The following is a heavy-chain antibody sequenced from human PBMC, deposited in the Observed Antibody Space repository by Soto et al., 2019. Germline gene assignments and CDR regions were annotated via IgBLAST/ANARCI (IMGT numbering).Heavy chain of an antibody. CDR1: GFSLSNARMG. D-gene: IGHD4-17*01. CDR3: ARISTGSGNWFDP. J-gene: IGHJ5*02. Sequence: ESGPTLVNPTETLTLTCTVSGFSLSNARMGVSWIRQPPGKALEWLAHIFSNDEKSYSTSLKSRLTISKDTSKSQVVLTMTNMDPVDTATYYCARISTGSGNWFDPWGQGTLVTVSS. CDR2: IFSNDEK. V-gene: IGHV2-26*01.